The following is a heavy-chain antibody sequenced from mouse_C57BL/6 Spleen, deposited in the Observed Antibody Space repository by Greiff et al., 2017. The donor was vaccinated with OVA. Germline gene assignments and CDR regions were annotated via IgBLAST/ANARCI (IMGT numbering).Heavy chain of an antibody. CDR3: ARCKEAMDY. J-gene: IGHJ4*01. Sequence: EVQLQQSGAELVKPGASVKLSCTASGFNIKDYYMHWVKQRTEQGLEWIGRIDPEDGETKYAPEFQGKTTITADTPSNTAYLQLSSLTSEDTAVYYCARCKEAMDYWGQGTSVTVSS. V-gene: IGHV14-2*01. CDR1: GFNIKDYY. CDR2: IDPEDGET. D-gene: IGHD1-3*01.